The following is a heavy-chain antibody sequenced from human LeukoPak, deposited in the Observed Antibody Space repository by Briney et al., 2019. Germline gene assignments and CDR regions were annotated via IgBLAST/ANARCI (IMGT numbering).Heavy chain of an antibody. J-gene: IGHJ5*02. Sequence: SETLSLTCTVSGGSISSYYWSWIRQPPGKGLEWIGYIYYSGSTNYNPSLKSRVTISVDTSKNQFSLKLSSVTAADTAVYYCARADSSSWYAEWFDPWGQGTLVTVSS. D-gene: IGHD6-13*01. CDR3: ARADSSSWYAEWFDP. V-gene: IGHV4-59*01. CDR1: GGSISSYY. CDR2: IYYSGST.